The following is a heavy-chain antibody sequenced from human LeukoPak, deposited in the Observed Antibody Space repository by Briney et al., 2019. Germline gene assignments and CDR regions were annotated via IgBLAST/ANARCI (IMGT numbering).Heavy chain of an antibody. J-gene: IGHJ4*02. CDR1: GFTFSSYA. CDR2: ISGNGRST. CDR3: AKDFGGYVAYFDY. V-gene: IGHV3-23*01. Sequence: SGGSLRLSCAASGFTFSSYAMSWVRQAPGKGLEWVSLISGNGRSTYYADSVKGRFTISRDNPKNTLYLQMNSLRAEDTAIYYCAKDFGGYVAYFDYRGQGTLVTVSS. D-gene: IGHD5-12*01.